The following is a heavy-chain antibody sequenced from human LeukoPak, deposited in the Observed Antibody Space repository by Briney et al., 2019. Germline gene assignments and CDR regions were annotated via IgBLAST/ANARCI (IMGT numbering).Heavy chain of an antibody. CDR2: IYYSGCT. J-gene: IGHJ6*02. Sequence: SETLSLTCTVSGGSISSGDYYWSWIRQPPGKGLEWIGYIYYSGCTYYNPSLKSRVTISVDTSKNQFSLKLSSVTAADTAVYYCARDRGPLRYFDWLKPGISYYYGMDVWGQGTTVTVSS. V-gene: IGHV4-30-4*01. CDR1: GGSISSGDYY. CDR3: ARDRGPLRYFDWLKPGISYYYGMDV. D-gene: IGHD3-9*01.